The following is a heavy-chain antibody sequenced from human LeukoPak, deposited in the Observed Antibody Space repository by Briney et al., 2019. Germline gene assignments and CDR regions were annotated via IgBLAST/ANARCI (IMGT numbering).Heavy chain of an antibody. CDR3: ARATAAPSSYFFDH. J-gene: IGHJ4*02. V-gene: IGHV4-39*07. D-gene: IGHD6-25*01. CDR2: IYYNGNT. Sequence: MSSETPSLTCSVSGGSIRSSNSFWGWIRQPPGERLEWIATIYYNGNTYYNPSLQSRVTISVDTSTNQFSLKLNSVIAADTAVYYCARATAAPSSYFFDHWGQGTLVTVSS. CDR1: GGSIRSSNSF.